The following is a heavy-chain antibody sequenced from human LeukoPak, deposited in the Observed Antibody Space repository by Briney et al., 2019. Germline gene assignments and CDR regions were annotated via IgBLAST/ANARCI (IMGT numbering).Heavy chain of an antibody. Sequence: SETLSLTCTISGGSLSSYYWSWIRQPVGKGLEWIGPIYSSGSTNYNPSLKSRVNMSIDTSKNHFSLNLSSVTAADPAVYYCARVYSQAGESGGATDYWGQGILVIVSS. J-gene: IGHJ4*02. CDR3: ARVYSQAGESGGATDY. CDR2: IYSSGST. D-gene: IGHD1-1*01. CDR1: GGSLSSYY. V-gene: IGHV4-4*07.